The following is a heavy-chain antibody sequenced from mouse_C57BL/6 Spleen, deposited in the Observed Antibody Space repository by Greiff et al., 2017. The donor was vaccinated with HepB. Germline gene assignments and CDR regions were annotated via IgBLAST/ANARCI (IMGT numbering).Heavy chain of an antibody. J-gene: IGHJ2*01. CDR2: ISDGGSYT. V-gene: IGHV5-4*01. Sequence: EVNVVESGGGLVKPGGSLKLSCAASGFTFSSYAMSWVRQTPEKRLEWVATISDGGSYTYYPDNVKGRFTISRDNAKNNLYLQMSHLKSEDTAMYYCARDGDWDGGYYFDYWGQGTTLTVSS. D-gene: IGHD4-1*01. CDR1: GFTFSSYA. CDR3: ARDGDWDGGYYFDY.